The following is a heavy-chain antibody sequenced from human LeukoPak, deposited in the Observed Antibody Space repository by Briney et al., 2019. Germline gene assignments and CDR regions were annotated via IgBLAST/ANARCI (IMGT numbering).Heavy chain of an antibody. J-gene: IGHJ4*02. Sequence: GGSLRLSCATSGFTFSSYSMNWVRQAPGKGLEWVSSMTSSSSYISYADSVRGRFTVSRDNAKNSLCLQMNSLRAEDTAVYYCARVSCTGGSCNFFFDYWGQGTLVTVSS. CDR2: MTSSSSYI. D-gene: IGHD2-15*01. V-gene: IGHV3-21*01. CDR3: ARVSCTGGSCNFFFDY. CDR1: GFTFSSYS.